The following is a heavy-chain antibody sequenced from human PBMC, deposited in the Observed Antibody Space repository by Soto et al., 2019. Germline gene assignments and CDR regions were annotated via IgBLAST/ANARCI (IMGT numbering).Heavy chain of an antibody. CDR3: ASTYSSGWYIFDY. D-gene: IGHD6-19*01. Sequence: SVKVSCKASGGTFSSYAISWVRQAPGQGLEWMGGIIPIFGTANYAQKFQGRVTITADESTSTAYMELSSLRSEDTAVYYCASTYSSGWYIFDYWGQGTLVTVSS. J-gene: IGHJ4*02. CDR1: GGTFSSYA. CDR2: IIPIFGTA. V-gene: IGHV1-69*01.